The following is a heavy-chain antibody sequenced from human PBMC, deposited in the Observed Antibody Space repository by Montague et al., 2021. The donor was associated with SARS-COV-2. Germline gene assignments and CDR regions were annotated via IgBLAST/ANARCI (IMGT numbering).Heavy chain of an antibody. CDR1: GDSISHSSYY. Sequence: SETLSLTCTVSGDSISHSSYYWGWIRQPPGKGLEWIGSIYYSGSTYYNPSLMSRVTISVDTSKNQVSLKLNSVTAADTAVYYCARVRQWLVPFDYWGQGTLVTVSS. V-gene: IGHV4-39*07. D-gene: IGHD6-19*01. CDR3: ARVRQWLVPFDY. CDR2: IYYSGST. J-gene: IGHJ4*02.